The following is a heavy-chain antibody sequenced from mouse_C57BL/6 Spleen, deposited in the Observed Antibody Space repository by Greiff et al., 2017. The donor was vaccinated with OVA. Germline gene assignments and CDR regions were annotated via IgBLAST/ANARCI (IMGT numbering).Heavy chain of an antibody. D-gene: IGHD1-1*01. J-gene: IGHJ4*01. CDR2: ISNGGGST. V-gene: IGHV5-12*01. Sequence: EVQLVESGGGLVQPGGSLKLSCAASGFTFSDYYMYWVRQTPEKRLEWVAYISNGGGSTYYPDTVKGRFTISRDNAKNTLYLQMSRLKSEDTAMYYCARSTVVGAMDYWGQGTSVTVSS. CDR1: GFTFSDYY. CDR3: ARSTVVGAMDY.